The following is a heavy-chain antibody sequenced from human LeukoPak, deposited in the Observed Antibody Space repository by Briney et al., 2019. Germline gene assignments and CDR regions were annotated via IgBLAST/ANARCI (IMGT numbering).Heavy chain of an antibody. Sequence: SVKVSCKASGGTFSSYAISWVRQAPGQGLDWMGRIIPIFGTANYAQKFQGRVTITTDESTSTAYMELSSLRSEDTAVYYCARYRGIYGSGSYSKDYWGQGTLVTVSS. CDR2: IIPIFGTA. J-gene: IGHJ4*02. V-gene: IGHV1-69*05. CDR3: ARYRGIYGSGSYSKDY. CDR1: GGTFSSYA. D-gene: IGHD3-10*01.